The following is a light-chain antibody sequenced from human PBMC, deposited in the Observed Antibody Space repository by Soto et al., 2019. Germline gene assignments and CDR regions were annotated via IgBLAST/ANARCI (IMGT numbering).Light chain of an antibody. CDR1: QGISSW. CDR3: QHANSLPFT. V-gene: IGKV1-12*01. Sequence: DIQMTQSPSSVSSSVGDRVTITCRASQGISSWLAWYQQKPGKDPKLLIYAASSLQSGVPSRFRGSGSGTAFTLTVRRLQPEDFATYYCQHANSLPFTFGPGTKVDIK. CDR2: AAS. J-gene: IGKJ3*01.